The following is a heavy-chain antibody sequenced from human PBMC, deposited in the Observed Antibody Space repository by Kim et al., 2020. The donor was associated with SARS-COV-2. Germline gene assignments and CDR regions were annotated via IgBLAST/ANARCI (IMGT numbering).Heavy chain of an antibody. CDR2: ISYDEREK. CDR1: GFTFSAFA. CDR3: ARDDDLKSCGGDVVDF. V-gene: IGHV3-30-3*01. D-gene: IGHD6-19*01. Sequence: GGSLRLSCAASGFTFSAFAMHWVRQAPGKGLEWVSSISYDEREKYYIDSVKGRFTISRDNAQNSLYLQMNSLRPEDTAVYYCARDDDLKSCGGDVVDFWGQGTLVTVSS. J-gene: IGHJ3*01.